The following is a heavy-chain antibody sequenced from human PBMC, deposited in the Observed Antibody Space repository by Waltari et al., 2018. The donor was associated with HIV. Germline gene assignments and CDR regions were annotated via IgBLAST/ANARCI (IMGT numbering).Heavy chain of an antibody. CDR3: ARGGGGYNSGVYFTEHFDY. J-gene: IGHJ4*02. Sequence: EVQLVESGGGLVQPGGSLRLSCAAAGFSLSNYAMHWVRPAPGKGLEYLSAISYNGGYTYYAKSVGDRFTISRDNSMNTVYLQMGSLRAEDMAVYYCARGGGGYNSGVYFTEHFDYWGQGTLVIVSS. V-gene: IGHV3-64*01. CDR1: GFSLSNYA. CDR2: ISYNGGYT. D-gene: IGHD2-8*02.